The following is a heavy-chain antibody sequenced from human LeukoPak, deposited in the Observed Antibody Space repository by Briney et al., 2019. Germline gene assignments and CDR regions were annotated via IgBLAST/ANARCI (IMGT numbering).Heavy chain of an antibody. Sequence: PSETLYLTCTVSRYDINSVYYWGWIRQPPGKGLEWIGGIYHSGSTYYNASLKSRVTISMDTSRNKFSLNLNSVTAADTAVYYCARAGGYYGSGSFLDYWGQGLLVTVSS. CDR3: ARAGGYYGSGSFLDY. V-gene: IGHV4-38-2*02. J-gene: IGHJ4*02. D-gene: IGHD3-10*01. CDR2: IYHSGST. CDR1: RYDINSVYY.